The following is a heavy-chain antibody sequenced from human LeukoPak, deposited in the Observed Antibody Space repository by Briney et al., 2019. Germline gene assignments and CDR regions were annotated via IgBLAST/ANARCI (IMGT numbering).Heavy chain of an antibody. V-gene: IGHV4-59*01. CDR1: GGFISSDY. CDR3: ARERRRYYYDSSGYLNAFDI. CDR2: MYYSGST. D-gene: IGHD3-22*01. J-gene: IGHJ3*02. Sequence: SETLSLTCTVSGGFISSDYWNWIRQPPWKGLEWIGYMYYSGSTNYNPSLKSRVTISVDTSKNQFSLKLSSVTAADTAVYYCARERRRYYYDSSGYLNAFDIWGQGTMVTVSS.